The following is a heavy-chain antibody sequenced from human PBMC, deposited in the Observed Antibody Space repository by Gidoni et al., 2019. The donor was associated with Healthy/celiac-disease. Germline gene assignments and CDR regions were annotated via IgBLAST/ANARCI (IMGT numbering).Heavy chain of an antibody. D-gene: IGHD6-19*01. CDR1: GFTFDDHA. CDR2: ISGDGGST. CDR3: AKDAAQYSSGWYPFDY. V-gene: IGHV3-43*02. Sequence: EVQLVESGGGVVQPGGSLRLSCAASGFTFDDHAMHWVRQAPGKGLEWVSLISGDGGSTYYADSVKGRFTISRDNSKNSLYLQMNSLRTEDTALYYCAKDAAQYSSGWYPFDYWGQGTLVTVSS. J-gene: IGHJ4*02.